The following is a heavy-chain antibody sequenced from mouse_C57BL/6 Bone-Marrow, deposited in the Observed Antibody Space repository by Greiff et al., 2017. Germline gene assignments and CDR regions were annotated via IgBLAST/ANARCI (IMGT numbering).Heavy chain of an antibody. CDR1: GYTFTSYW. CDR2: IHPNSGST. V-gene: IGHV1-64*01. D-gene: IGHD2-3*01. J-gene: IGHJ3*01. CDR3: ARMWYDGYYRGFFAY. Sequence: QVQLQQPGAELVKPGASVKLSCKASGYTFTSYWMHWVKQRPGQGLEWIGMIHPNSGSTNYNEKFKSKATLTVDTSSSPAYMQPSSLTSEDSAFYDCARMWYDGYYRGFFAYWGQGTLVTVSA.